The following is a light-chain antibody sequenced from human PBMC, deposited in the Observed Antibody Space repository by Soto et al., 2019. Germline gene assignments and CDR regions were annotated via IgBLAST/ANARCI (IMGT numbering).Light chain of an antibody. V-gene: IGKV3-15*01. CDR3: QQYNNWSPWT. CDR2: DAS. CDR1: QSVSNN. Sequence: ILMTQSPATLSVSPGERATLSCRASQSVSNNLAWYQQKPRQAPRLLIYDASTRATGIPARFSGSGSGTEFTLTICCLQSEDFALYYCQQYNNWSPWTFCQGTKMES. J-gene: IGKJ1*01.